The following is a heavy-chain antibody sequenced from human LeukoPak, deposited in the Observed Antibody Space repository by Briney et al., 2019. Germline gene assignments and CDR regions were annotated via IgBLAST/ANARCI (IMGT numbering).Heavy chain of an antibody. CDR2: IDYSGNT. V-gene: IGHV4-39*07. CDR3: ARDPYSGYDWGETYFDY. J-gene: IGHJ4*02. D-gene: IGHD5-12*01. Sequence: SETLSLTCTVSGGSISSSGYCWGWIRQPPGKGLEWIGSIDYSGNTNYNPSLKSRVTISVDTSKNQFSLKLSSVTAADTAVYYCARDPYSGYDWGETYFDYWGQGTLVTVSS. CDR1: GGSISSSGYC.